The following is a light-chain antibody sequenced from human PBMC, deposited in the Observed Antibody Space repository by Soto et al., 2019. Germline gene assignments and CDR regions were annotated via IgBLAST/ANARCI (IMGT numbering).Light chain of an antibody. V-gene: IGKV3-20*01. CDR3: QQYGDSPTYS. Sequence: EIELTQSPGTLSLSPGERATLSCMASQTVRSNYLAWYQQKPGQAPRLLIYGASKRATGIPDRFSGSGSGTDFTLTISRLEPEDFAIYSCQQYGDSPTYSFGQGTKLEVK. J-gene: IGKJ2*03. CDR1: QTVRSNY. CDR2: GAS.